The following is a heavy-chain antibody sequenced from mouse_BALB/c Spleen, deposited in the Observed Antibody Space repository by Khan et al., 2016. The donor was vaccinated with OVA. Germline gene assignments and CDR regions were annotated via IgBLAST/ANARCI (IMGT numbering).Heavy chain of an antibody. CDR1: GYTFTTYT. Sequence: VQLQQSETELARPGASVKMSRKASGYTFTTYTIHWVKQRPGQGLEWIGYIIPTNDYTNYNQKFKDRATLTADKSSSTAYMQLSSLTSEDSALYYCAREGAYYRSDGWFAYWGQGTLVTVSA. V-gene: IGHV1-4*01. D-gene: IGHD2-14*01. CDR2: IIPTNDYT. CDR3: AREGAYYRSDGWFAY. J-gene: IGHJ3*01.